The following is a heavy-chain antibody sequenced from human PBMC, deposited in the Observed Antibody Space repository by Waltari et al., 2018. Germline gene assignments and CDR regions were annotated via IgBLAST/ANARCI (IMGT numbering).Heavy chain of an antibody. CDR2: ISYSGYN. J-gene: IGHJ3*02. Sequence: QEQLQESGPGLVRPSETLSLTCTVSGGSISGSSYYWGWVRPPPRKGLGWGGSISYSGYNYYHPSLKSLVTISVNTSNNQFSLKLSSVTAADSAGDYCAGMSWSYYAFDIWGQGTMVTVSS. V-gene: IGHV4-39*07. D-gene: IGHD1-26*01. CDR1: GGSISGSSYY. CDR3: AGMSWSYYAFDI.